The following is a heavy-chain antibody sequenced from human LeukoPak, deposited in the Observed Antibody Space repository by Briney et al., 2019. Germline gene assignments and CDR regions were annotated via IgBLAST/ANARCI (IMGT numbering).Heavy chain of an antibody. Sequence: SETLSLTCTVSGGSISSYYRNWIRQPPGKGLEWIGYISYSGSTNYNPSLNSRVIISVDTSKNQFSLKLSSVTAADTAVYYCARRTFSSNSFFDYWGQGTLVTVSS. CDR2: ISYSGST. CDR3: ARRTFSSNSFFDY. V-gene: IGHV4-59*08. J-gene: IGHJ4*02. CDR1: GGSISSYY. D-gene: IGHD6-13*01.